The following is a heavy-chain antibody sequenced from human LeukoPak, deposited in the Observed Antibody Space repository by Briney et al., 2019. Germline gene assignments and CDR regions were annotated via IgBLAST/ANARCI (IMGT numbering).Heavy chain of an antibody. CDR2: IYHSGST. J-gene: IGHJ3*02. CDR1: GGSISSYY. V-gene: IGHV4-59*12. D-gene: IGHD6-13*01. Sequence: SETLSLTCTVSGGSISSYYWSWIRQPPGKGLEWIGEIYHSGSTNYNPSLKSRVTISVDKSKNQFSLKLSSVTAADTAVYYCAISWQRAFDIWGQGTMVTVSS. CDR3: AISWQRAFDI.